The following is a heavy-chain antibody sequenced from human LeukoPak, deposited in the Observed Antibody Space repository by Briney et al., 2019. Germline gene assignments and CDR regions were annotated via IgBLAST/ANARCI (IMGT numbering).Heavy chain of an antibody. CDR3: GRTEESGYSYRYFGYYYYMDV. J-gene: IGHJ6*03. Sequence: TSETLSLTCAVYGGSFSGYYWSWIRQPPGKGLEWIGYIYYSGSTHYNPSLKSRVTISVDTSKNQFSLKLSSVTAADTAVYYCGRTEESGYSYRYFGYYYYMDVWGKGTTVTVSS. CDR1: GGSFSGYY. D-gene: IGHD5-18*01. CDR2: IYYSGST. V-gene: IGHV4-59*01.